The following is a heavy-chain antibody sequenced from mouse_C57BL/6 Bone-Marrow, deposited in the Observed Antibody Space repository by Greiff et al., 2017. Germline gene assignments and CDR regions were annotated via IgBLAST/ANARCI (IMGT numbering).Heavy chain of an antibody. CDR3: ARGGGSTTLFDY. V-gene: IGHV1-26*01. CDR2: INPNNGGT. D-gene: IGHD2-12*01. J-gene: IGHJ2*01. CDR1: GYTFTNYC. Sequence: EVQLQQSGPELVKPGASVKISCKASGYTFTNYCMSWVKQSHGQSLEWIGDINPNNGGTSYNEKFKGKATLTVDKSSSTAYMELRSLTSEDSAVYYCARGGGSTTLFDYWGQGTTLTVSS.